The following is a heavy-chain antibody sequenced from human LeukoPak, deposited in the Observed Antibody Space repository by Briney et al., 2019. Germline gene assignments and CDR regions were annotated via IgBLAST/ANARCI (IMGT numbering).Heavy chain of an antibody. Sequence: GASVKVSCKASGYTFTSYGVTWVRQAPGQGLEWMGWISAYNGNTNYAQKLQDRDTMTTDTSTRTAYMELRSLRSDDTAVYYCARAPSWKYYYDSSGYDYWGQGTLVTVSS. D-gene: IGHD3-22*01. CDR2: ISAYNGNT. V-gene: IGHV1-18*01. J-gene: IGHJ4*02. CDR1: GYTFTSYG. CDR3: ARAPSWKYYYDSSGYDY.